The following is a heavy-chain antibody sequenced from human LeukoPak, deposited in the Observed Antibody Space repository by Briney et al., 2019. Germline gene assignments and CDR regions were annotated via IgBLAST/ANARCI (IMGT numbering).Heavy chain of an antibody. CDR2: LYDSGST. J-gene: IGHJ6*02. CDR1: GGSISSSGYN. D-gene: IGHD2-2*01. V-gene: IGHV4-39*07. CDR3: ARILGAAVVPAATPGGMDV. Sequence: NPSETLSLTCTVSGGSISSSGYNWDWIRQPPGKGLEWIGNLYDSGSTYYNPSLKSRVTISVDTSKNQFSLKLSSVTAADTAVYYCARILGAAVVPAATPGGMDVWGQGTTVTVSS.